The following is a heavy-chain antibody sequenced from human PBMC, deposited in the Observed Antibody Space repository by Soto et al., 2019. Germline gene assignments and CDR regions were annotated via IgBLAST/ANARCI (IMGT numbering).Heavy chain of an antibody. J-gene: IGHJ6*02. Sequence: GESLKISCKGSGYSFTSYWISWVRQMPGKGLEWMGRIDPSDSYTNYSPSFQGHVTISADKSISTAYLQCSSLKASDTAMYYGAGAAAAGTVDYDYYYGMDGWGQGTTVTV. D-gene: IGHD6-13*01. V-gene: IGHV5-10-1*01. CDR3: AGAAAAGTVDYDYYYGMDG. CDR1: GYSFTSYW. CDR2: IDPSDSYT.